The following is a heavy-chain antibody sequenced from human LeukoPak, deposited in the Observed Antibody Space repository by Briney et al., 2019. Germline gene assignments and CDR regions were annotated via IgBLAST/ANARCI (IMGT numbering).Heavy chain of an antibody. J-gene: IGHJ4*02. CDR1: GFPFSGHW. Sequence: GGSLRLSCTASGFPFSGHWMHWARQLPGKGLVWVSRISPTGSTTSYADSVKGRFTVSRDNAKNTLYLQVNNLRAEDTAVYYCARGPNSNWSGLDFWGQGTLLTVSS. CDR3: ARGPNSNWSGLDF. CDR2: ISPTGSTT. D-gene: IGHD6-6*01. V-gene: IGHV3-74*01.